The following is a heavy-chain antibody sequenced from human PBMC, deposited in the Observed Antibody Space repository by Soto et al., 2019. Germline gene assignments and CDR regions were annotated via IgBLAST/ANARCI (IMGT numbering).Heavy chain of an antibody. Sequence: GGSLRLSCVASGFTFSSYWMHWVRQAPGKGLVWVSRINSDGSSTSYADSVKGRFTISRDNSKNTLYLQMNSLRAEDTAVYYCAKDVGSGSYKGYNDYWGQGTLVTVSS. CDR2: INSDGSST. CDR3: AKDVGSGSYKGYNDY. D-gene: IGHD3-10*01. CDR1: GFTFSSYW. V-gene: IGHV3-74*01. J-gene: IGHJ4*02.